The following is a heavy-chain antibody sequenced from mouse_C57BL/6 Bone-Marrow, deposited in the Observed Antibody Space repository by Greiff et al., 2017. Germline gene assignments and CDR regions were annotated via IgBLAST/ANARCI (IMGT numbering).Heavy chain of an antibody. J-gene: IGHJ2*01. CDR3: VGWLRVYFDY. D-gene: IGHD2-2*01. V-gene: IGHV3-6*01. CDR2: ISYDGSN. Sequence: EVQLVESGPGLVKPSQSLSLTCSVTGYSITSGYYWNWIRQFPGNKLEWMGYISYDGSNNYNPSLKNRISITRDTSKNQLFLKLNSVTTEDTATYYCVGWLRVYFDYWGQGTTLTVSS. CDR1: GYSITSGYY.